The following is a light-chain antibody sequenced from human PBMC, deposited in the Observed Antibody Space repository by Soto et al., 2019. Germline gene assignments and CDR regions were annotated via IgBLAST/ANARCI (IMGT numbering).Light chain of an antibody. CDR3: QAYDYSLTASV. J-gene: IGLJ3*02. Sequence: QAVVTQPPSVSGAPGQRVTIHCTGNSSNLGAGYDVHWYQQLPGTAPKLVIYGNRNRPSGVPERFSGSKSGTSASLAITGLQAEDEGDYYCQAYDYSLTASVFGGGTKLTVL. CDR1: SSNLGAGYD. CDR2: GNR. V-gene: IGLV1-40*01.